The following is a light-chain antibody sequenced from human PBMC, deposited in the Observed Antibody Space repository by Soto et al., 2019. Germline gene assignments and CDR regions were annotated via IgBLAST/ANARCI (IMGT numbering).Light chain of an antibody. Sequence: QSVLTQPPSVSGAPGQRVTISCTGSSSNFGAGYDVHWYQQLPGTAPKLLIYGVSNRPSGVPDRFSGSKSGTSASLAITGLQAEDEADYYCQSYDSSLSAVVFGGGTKLTVL. V-gene: IGLV1-40*01. J-gene: IGLJ2*01. CDR1: SSNFGAGYD. CDR3: QSYDSSLSAVV. CDR2: GVS.